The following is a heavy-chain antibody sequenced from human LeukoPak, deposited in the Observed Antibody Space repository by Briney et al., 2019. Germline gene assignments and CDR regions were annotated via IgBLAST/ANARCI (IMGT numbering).Heavy chain of an antibody. CDR2: INGDGRRI. V-gene: IGHV3-74*01. J-gene: IGHJ5*02. CDR1: GFTFSTAW. CDR3: VRDLPRTSSP. Sequence: GGSLRLSCVASGFTFSTAWMHWARQTPGKGLVWVSHINGDGRRINYADDVKGRFTISRDNAKNTLYLQMNSLRVEDTAVYYCVRDLPRTSSPWGQGTLVTVSS.